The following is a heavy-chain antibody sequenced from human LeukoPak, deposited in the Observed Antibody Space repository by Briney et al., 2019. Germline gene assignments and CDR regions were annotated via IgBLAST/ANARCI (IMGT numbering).Heavy chain of an antibody. CDR1: GGSISSSSYY. Sequence: SETLSLTCTVSGGSISSSSYYWGWIRQPPGKGLEWIGSIYYSGNTYYNPSLKSRVTISVDTSKNQFSLKLSSVTAADTAMYYCAALYCSGGSCYFGDWYFDLWGRGTLVTVSS. J-gene: IGHJ2*01. D-gene: IGHD2-15*01. CDR3: AALYCSGGSCYFGDWYFDL. V-gene: IGHV4-39*07. CDR2: IYYSGNT.